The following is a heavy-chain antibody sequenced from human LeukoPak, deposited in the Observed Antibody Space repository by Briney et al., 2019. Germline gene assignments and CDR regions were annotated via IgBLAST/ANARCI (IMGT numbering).Heavy chain of an antibody. CDR2: IYSGGST. J-gene: IGHJ3*02. D-gene: IGHD3-22*01. Sequence: PGGSLRLSFAGSGFTLSNSYMSWGRQAPGKGLEWVSIIYSGGSTYYADSVKGRFTISRDNSRNTVHLQMNSLRAEDSAVYYCARDSSAYYAFDIWGQGTMVTVSS. V-gene: IGHV3-53*01. CDR1: GFTLSNSY. CDR3: ARDSSAYYAFDI.